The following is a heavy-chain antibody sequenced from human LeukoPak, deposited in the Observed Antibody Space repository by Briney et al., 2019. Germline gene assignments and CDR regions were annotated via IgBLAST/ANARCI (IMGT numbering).Heavy chain of an antibody. CDR3: ARDLVVVDDDAFDI. CDR1: GGTFSSYA. J-gene: IGHJ3*02. Sequence: SVKVSCKASGGTFSSYAISWVRQAPGQGLEWMGGIIPIFGTANYAQKFQGRVTITADESTSTAYMELSSLRSEDTAVYYCARDLVVVDDDAFDIWGRGTMVTVSS. CDR2: IIPIFGTA. D-gene: IGHD3-22*01. V-gene: IGHV1-69*01.